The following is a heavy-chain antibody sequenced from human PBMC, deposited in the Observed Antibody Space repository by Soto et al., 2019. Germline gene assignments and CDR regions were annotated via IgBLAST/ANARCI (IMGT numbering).Heavy chain of an antibody. CDR2: INSDGSST. V-gene: IGHV3-74*01. J-gene: IGHJ6*02. CDR1: GFTSSSYW. CDR3: ARGSVGGPYYYYGMDV. D-gene: IGHD1-26*01. Sequence: PGGSLRLSCAASGFTSSSYWMHWVRQDPGKGLVWVSRINSDGSSTSYADSVKGRFTISRDNAKNTLYLQMNSLRAEDTAVYYCARGSVGGPYYYYGMDVWGQGTTVTVSS.